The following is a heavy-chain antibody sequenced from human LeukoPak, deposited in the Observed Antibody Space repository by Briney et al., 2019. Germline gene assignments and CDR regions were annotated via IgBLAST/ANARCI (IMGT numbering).Heavy chain of an antibody. CDR2: VSFDGKKK. Sequence: GGSLRLSCAASGFTFSDYTLHWVRQAPGKGLEWVTLVSFDGKKKYYADSVKGRFTVSRDNSKNTAYLQMNSLKPEDTAVYYCAKSFTLVRERGRNWLDPWGQGTLVTVSS. CDR3: AKSFTLVRERGRNWLDP. CDR1: GFTFSDYT. V-gene: IGHV3-30-3*02. D-gene: IGHD3-10*01. J-gene: IGHJ5*02.